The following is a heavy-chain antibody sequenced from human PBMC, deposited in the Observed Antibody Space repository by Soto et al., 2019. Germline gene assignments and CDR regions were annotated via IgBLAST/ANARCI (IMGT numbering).Heavy chain of an antibody. J-gene: IGHJ6*03. CDR3: ARGIDYGSGSTYYYYYYMDV. Sequence: ASMKVSCKASGYTFTSYDINWVRQATGQGLEWMGWMNPNSGNTGYAQKFQGRVTMTRNTSISTAYMELSSLRSEDTAAYYCARGIDYGSGSTYYYYYYMDVCGKGTTVTVSS. CDR2: MNPNSGNT. D-gene: IGHD3-10*01. V-gene: IGHV1-8*01. CDR1: GYTFTSYD.